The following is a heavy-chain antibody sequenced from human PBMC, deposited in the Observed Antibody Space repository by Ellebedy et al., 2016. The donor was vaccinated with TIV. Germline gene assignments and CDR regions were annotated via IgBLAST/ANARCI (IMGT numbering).Heavy chain of an antibody. CDR2: ISSSSSYI. D-gene: IGHD3-22*01. J-gene: IGHJ6*02. CDR3: ARELITVMDV. CDR1: GFTFSSYS. V-gene: IGHV3-21*04. Sequence: PGGSLRLSCAASGFTFSSYSMNWVRQAPGKGLEWVSYISSSSSYIFYADSVKGRFTISRDNAKNSLYLQMNSLRAEDTAVYYCARELITVMDVWGQGTTVTVSS.